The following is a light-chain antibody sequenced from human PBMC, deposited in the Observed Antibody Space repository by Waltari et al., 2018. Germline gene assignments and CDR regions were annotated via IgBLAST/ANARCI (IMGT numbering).Light chain of an antibody. CDR2: DVS. CDR1: SRDVGFSHY. CDR3: NSYTGSSSWV. V-gene: IGLV2-14*01. Sequence: QSALTQPTSVSGSPGQSITLSCPGTSRDVGFSHYVSWYQQYPGTVPQLLIYDVSDRPSGVSSRFSGSKSGNTASLTISGLQADDEADYYCNSYTGSSSWVFGGGTKLTVL. J-gene: IGLJ3*02.